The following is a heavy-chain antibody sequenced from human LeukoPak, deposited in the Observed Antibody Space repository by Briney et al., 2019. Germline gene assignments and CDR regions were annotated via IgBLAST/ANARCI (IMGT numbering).Heavy chain of an antibody. J-gene: IGHJ4*02. V-gene: IGHV4-38-2*01. CDR2: IYHTGTT. CDR3: ASAPYFGSGFDY. D-gene: IGHD3-10*01. CDR1: GHSLTSDYY. Sequence: SETLSLTCAVSGHSLTSDYYWGWIRQPPGKGLEWIGKIYHTGTTYNNPSLKSRVTISLDTSKSQLSLKLDFVTAADTAVYYCASAPYFGSGFDYWGQGSLVTVSS.